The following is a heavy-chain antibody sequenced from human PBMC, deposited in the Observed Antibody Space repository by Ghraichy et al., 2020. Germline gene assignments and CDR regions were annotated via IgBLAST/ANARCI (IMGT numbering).Heavy chain of an antibody. J-gene: IGHJ5*02. Sequence: GGSLRLSCAASGFTFSSYAMSWVRQAPGKGLEWVSAISGSGGSTYYADSVKGRFTISRDNSKNTLYLQMNSLRAEDTAVYYCATSQSYYYGSGSYYYIGWFDPWGQGTLVTVSS. CDR1: GFTFSSYA. CDR2: ISGSGGST. D-gene: IGHD3-10*01. CDR3: ATSQSYYYGSGSYYYIGWFDP. V-gene: IGHV3-23*01.